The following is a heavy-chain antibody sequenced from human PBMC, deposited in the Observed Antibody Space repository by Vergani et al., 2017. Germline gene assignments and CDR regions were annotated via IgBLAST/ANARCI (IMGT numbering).Heavy chain of an antibody. Sequence: EVQLVESGGVVVQPGGSLRLSCAASGITFDDYAMHWVRQAPGKGLEWVSLISWDGGSTYYADSVKGRFTISRDNSKNSLYLQLNSLRAEDTALYYCAKDDIAAEDGLDYWGQGTLVTVSS. CDR3: AKDDIAAEDGLDY. CDR2: ISWDGGST. D-gene: IGHD6-13*01. CDR1: GITFDDYA. V-gene: IGHV3-43D*03. J-gene: IGHJ4*02.